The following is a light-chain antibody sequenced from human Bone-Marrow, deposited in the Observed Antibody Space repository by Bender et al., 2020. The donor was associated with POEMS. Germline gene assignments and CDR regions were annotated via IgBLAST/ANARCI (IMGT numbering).Light chain of an antibody. J-gene: IGLJ3*02. Sequence: QSALTQPASVSGSPGQSITISCTGTSSDIGGYNSVSWYQHLPGKAPKLIICDVTNRPSGVSNRFSGSKSGTSASLAISALQSEDEGDYYCATWHDSLNGWVFGGGTKLAVL. CDR3: ATWHDSLNGWV. CDR2: DVT. CDR1: SSDIGGYNS. V-gene: IGLV2-14*03.